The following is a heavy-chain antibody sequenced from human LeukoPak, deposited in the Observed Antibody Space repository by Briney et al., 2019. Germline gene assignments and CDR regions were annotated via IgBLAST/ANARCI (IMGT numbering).Heavy chain of an antibody. Sequence: PGGSLRLSCAASGFTFSNAWMSWVRQAPGKGLEWVGRIKSKTDGGTTDYAAPVKGRFTISRDDSKNTLYLQMNSLKTEDTAVYYCTTLSGSYSDLDYWGQGTLVTVSS. CDR1: GFTFSNAW. CDR2: IKSKTDGGTT. V-gene: IGHV3-15*01. CDR3: TTLSGSYSDLDY. J-gene: IGHJ4*02. D-gene: IGHD1-26*01.